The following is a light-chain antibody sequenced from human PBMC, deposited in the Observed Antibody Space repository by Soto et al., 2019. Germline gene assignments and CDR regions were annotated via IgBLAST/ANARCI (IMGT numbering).Light chain of an antibody. CDR3: SSYTSSSTRHVV. CDR2: EVS. J-gene: IGLJ2*01. CDR1: SSDVGGYNY. V-gene: IGLV2-14*01. Sequence: QSALTQPASVSGSPGQSITISCTGTSSDVGGYNYVSWYQQHPGKAPKLMIYEVSNRPSGISNRFSGSKSGNTASLTISGLQAEDEADYYCSSYTSSSTRHVVFGGGTQLTVL.